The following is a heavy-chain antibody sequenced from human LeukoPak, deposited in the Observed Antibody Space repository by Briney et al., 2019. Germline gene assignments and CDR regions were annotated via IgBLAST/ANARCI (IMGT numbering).Heavy chain of an antibody. Sequence: GGSLRLSCAASGFTFSNAWMSWVRQAPGKGLEWVGRIKSKTDGGTTDYAAPVKGRFTISRDDSKNTLYLQMNSLRAEDTAVYYCAKDDHSSSWWGYYFDYWGQGTLVTVSS. D-gene: IGHD6-13*01. CDR2: IKSKTDGGTT. J-gene: IGHJ4*02. CDR1: GFTFSNAW. V-gene: IGHV3-15*01. CDR3: AKDDHSSSWWGYYFDY.